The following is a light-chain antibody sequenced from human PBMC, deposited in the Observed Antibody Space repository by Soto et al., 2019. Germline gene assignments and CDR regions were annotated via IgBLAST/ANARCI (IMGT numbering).Light chain of an antibody. CDR1: STDVGGYNY. V-gene: IGLV2-8*01. J-gene: IGLJ1*01. Sequence: QSVLTQPPSAAGSPGQSVTISCTGTSTDVGGYNYVSWYQQYTGKAPKLMIYEVSKRPSGVPDRFSGSKSGNTASLTISGLQAEDEADYYCSSYTHTSTPSCVFGTGTKVTVL. CDR2: EVS. CDR3: SSYTHTSTPSCV.